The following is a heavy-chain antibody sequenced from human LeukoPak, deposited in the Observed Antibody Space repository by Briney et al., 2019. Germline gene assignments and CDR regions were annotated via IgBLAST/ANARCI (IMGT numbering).Heavy chain of an antibody. CDR2: IYYSGST. J-gene: IGHJ6*02. D-gene: IGHD6-13*01. CDR1: GGSISSYY. CDR3: ARNTSSWYSYYYYGMDV. Sequence: SETLSLTCTVSGGSISSYYWGWIRQPPGKGLEWIGYIYYSGSTNYNPSLKSRVTISVDTSKNQFSLKLSSVTAADTAVYYCARNTSSWYSYYYYGMDVSGQGTTVTVSS. V-gene: IGHV4-59*08.